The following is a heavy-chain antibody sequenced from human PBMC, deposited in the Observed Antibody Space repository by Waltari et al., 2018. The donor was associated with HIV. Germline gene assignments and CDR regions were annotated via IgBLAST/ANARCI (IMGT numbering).Heavy chain of an antibody. CDR1: GGSISGYF. CDR2: IYGST. Sequence: QVQLQESGPGLVKPSETLSLTCTVSGGSISGYFWSWIRQPPGKGLEWIGYIYGSTNYNPSLKSRVTISIDTSRNQFSLKLSSVSAADTAMYYCARGTRDGSGYPNFDYWGQGTLVTVSS. D-gene: IGHD3-22*01. V-gene: IGHV4-59*01. J-gene: IGHJ4*02. CDR3: ARGTRDGSGYPNFDY.